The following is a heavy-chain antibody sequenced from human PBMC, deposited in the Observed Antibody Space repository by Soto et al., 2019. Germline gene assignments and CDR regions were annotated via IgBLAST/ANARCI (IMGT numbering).Heavy chain of an antibody. CDR2: VNPNTGNT. Sequence: QVQLVQSGAEVKKPGASVKVSCTGSGYTFRSYDIHWVRQATGQGLEWMGWVNPNTGNTGYAQKFQGRVTMTRDTSKSSAYMEVNSLTSEDTAIYYCARAYGAGSFDFWGQGTLVSVSS. D-gene: IGHD3-10*01. CDR1: GYTFRSYD. J-gene: IGHJ5*01. V-gene: IGHV1-8*01. CDR3: ARAYGAGSFDF.